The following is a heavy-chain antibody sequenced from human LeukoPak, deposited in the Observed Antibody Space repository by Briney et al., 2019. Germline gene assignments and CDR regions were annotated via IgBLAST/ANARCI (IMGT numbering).Heavy chain of an antibody. CDR2: INHSGST. J-gene: IGHJ4*02. V-gene: IGHV4-34*01. D-gene: IGHD3-3*01. Sequence: TSSETLSLTCAVYGGSFSGYYWSWIRQPPGKGLEWIGEINHSGSTNYNPSLKSRVTMSVDTSKNQFSLKLSSVTAADTAVYYCARDFPADYYDFWSGYYNDYWGQGTLVTVSS. CDR1: GGSFSGYY. CDR3: ARDFPADYYDFWSGYYNDY.